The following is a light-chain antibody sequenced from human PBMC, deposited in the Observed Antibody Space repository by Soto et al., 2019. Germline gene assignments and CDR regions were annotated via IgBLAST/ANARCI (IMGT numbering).Light chain of an antibody. J-gene: IGKJ1*01. V-gene: IGKV3-15*01. CDR3: QHYNNWPPWT. Sequence: EIVMMQSPATLSVSPGERATLSCRASQSVSSNLAWYQQKPGQAPRLLIYRASTRATGIPARFSGSGSGTDFTLTITSLQSEDFAVYYCQHYNNWPPWTFDQGTKVEIK. CDR2: RAS. CDR1: QSVSSN.